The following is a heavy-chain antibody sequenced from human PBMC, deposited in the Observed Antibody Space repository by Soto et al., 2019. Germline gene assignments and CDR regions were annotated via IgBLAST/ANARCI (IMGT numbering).Heavy chain of an antibody. CDR3: AHRVLRTVFGLVTTTAIYFDF. V-gene: IGHV2-5*02. J-gene: IGHJ4*02. D-gene: IGHD3-3*01. CDR2: IYWDDDK. CDR1: GFSLTTSGVG. Sequence: ESGPTVVSPTETLTLTCRFSGFSLTTSGVGVGWIRQSPGKAPEWLALIYWDDDKRYSASLKSRLTITKDTSKNQVVLTVSDLDPTDTATYYCAHRVLRTVFGLVTTTAIYFDFWGQGTPVAVSS.